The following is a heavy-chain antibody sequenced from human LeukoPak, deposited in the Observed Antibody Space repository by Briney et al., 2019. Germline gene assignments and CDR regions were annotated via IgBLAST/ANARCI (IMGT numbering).Heavy chain of an antibody. CDR1: GAPISGVDYN. V-gene: IGHV4-30-4*01. CDR3: ARGRRLARYYFDC. J-gene: IGHJ4*02. CDR2: ICYSGST. Sequence: PSETLSLTCTAPGAPISGVDYNWGGFPHPPGKGRGWIGYICYSGSTYYNPSLKSRVTISVDTSKNQFSLKLSSVTAADTAVYYCARGRRLARYYFDCWGQGTLVTVSS. D-gene: IGHD6-6*01.